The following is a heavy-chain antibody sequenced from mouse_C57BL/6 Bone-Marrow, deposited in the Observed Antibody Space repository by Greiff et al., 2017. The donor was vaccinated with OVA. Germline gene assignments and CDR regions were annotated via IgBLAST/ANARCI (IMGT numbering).Heavy chain of an antibody. J-gene: IGHJ2*01. Sequence: VQLQQSGPGLVQPSQSLSITCKVSGFSLTSYGVHWVRQSPGKGLEWLGVLWRGGSTAYNAAFISIRSISKDNSKSQVFFKMNSLQADDTAIYYCASYGGYWGQGTTLTVSS. D-gene: IGHD1-1*01. CDR1: GFSLTSYG. V-gene: IGHV2-2*01. CDR2: LWRGGST. CDR3: ASYGGY.